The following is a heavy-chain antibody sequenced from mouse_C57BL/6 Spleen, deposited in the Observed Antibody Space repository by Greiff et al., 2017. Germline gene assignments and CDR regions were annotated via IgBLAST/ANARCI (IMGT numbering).Heavy chain of an antibody. V-gene: IGHV1-9*01. D-gene: IGHD2-1*01. CDR1: GYTFTGYW. J-gene: IGHJ4*01. Sequence: QVQLQQSGAELMKPGASVKLSCKATGYTFTGYWIEWVKQRPGHGLEWIGEILPGSGSTNYNEKFKGKATFTADTSSNTAYMQLSSLTTEDSAIYYCARILYGNYEGYYAMEYWGQGTSVTVSS. CDR3: ARILYGNYEGYYAMEY. CDR2: ILPGSGST.